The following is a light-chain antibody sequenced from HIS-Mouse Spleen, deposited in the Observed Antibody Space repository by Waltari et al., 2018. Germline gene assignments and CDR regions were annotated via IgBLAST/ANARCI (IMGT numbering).Light chain of an antibody. CDR3: QVWDSSTVV. CDR1: NLGSKN. V-gene: IGLV3-9*01. Sequence: SYELTQPLSVSVALGQTARITCGGNNLGSKNVHWYQQKPGQAPVLVIYNRPSGIPGGFSGSNSGNTATLTISRAQAGDEADYYCQVWDSSTVVFGGGTKLTVL. J-gene: IGLJ2*01.